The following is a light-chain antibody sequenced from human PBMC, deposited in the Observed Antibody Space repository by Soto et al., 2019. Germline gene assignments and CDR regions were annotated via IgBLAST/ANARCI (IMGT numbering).Light chain of an antibody. CDR3: MQHTHWSHT. V-gene: IGKV2D-30*01. CDR1: QSLVNSDGSTF. J-gene: IGKJ2*01. CDR2: DLS. Sequence: DVVLAQSPLSLPVTPGQPASISCRSSQSLVNSDGSTFINWFHQRPGQSPSRLVYDLSKWDSGVPDRFGGSGSGTDFTLKIRRVEAEDVGVYYCMQHTHWSHTFGQGTKLEI.